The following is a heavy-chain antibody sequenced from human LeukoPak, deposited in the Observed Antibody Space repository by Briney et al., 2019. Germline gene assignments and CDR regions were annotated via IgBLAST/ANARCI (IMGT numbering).Heavy chain of an antibody. CDR2: ISSSGSTI. CDR1: GFTFSDYY. J-gene: IGHJ4*02. D-gene: IGHD6-13*01. CDR3: ARDAYSSTRSSYLDY. V-gene: IGHV3-11*01. Sequence: GGSLRLSCAASGFTFSDYYMSWIRQAPGKGLEWVSYISSSGSTIYYADSVKGRFTISRDNAKNSLYLQMNSLRAEDTAVYYCARDAYSSTRSSYLDYWGQGTLVTVSS.